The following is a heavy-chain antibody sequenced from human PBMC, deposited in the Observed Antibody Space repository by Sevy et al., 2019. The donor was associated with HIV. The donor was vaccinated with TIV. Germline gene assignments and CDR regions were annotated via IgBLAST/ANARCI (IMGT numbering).Heavy chain of an antibody. Sequence: GGSLRLSCAASGFTFSSYAMHWVRQAPGKGLEWVAVISYDGSNKYYADSVKGRFTISRDNSKNTLYLQMNSLRAEDTAEYYCARDYRQIYYYYGMDVWGQGTTVTVSS. V-gene: IGHV3-30-3*01. CDR3: ARDYRQIYYYYGMDV. CDR1: GFTFSSYA. J-gene: IGHJ6*02. CDR2: ISYDGSNK. D-gene: IGHD3-16*02.